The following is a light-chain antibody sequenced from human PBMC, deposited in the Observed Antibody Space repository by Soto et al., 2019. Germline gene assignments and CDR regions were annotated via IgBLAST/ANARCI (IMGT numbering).Light chain of an antibody. CDR3: SSYTSSSTLL. CDR2: EVS. CDR1: SSDVGGYNY. Sequence: QSALTQPASVSGSPGQSITISCTGTSSDVGGYNYVSWYQQHPGKAPKLMIYEVSNRPSGVSNRFSGSKSGNTASLTSSGLQAEDEADYYCSSYTSSSTLLFGGGTKLTV. V-gene: IGLV2-14*01. J-gene: IGLJ2*01.